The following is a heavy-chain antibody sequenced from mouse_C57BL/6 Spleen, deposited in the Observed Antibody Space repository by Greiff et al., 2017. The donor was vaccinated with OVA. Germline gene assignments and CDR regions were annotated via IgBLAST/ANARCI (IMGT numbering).Heavy chain of an antibody. D-gene: IGHD2-2*01. CDR2: IRHKANGYTS. CDR3: ARYEWLRRGYYLDY. V-gene: IGHV7-3*01. J-gene: IGHJ2*01. Sequence: EVKLMESGGGLVQPGGSLSLSCAASGFTFTDYYMSWVRQPPGQALEWLGFIRHKANGYTSEYSASVKGRFTISRDNSQSILYLQMNALRAEDSATYYCARYEWLRRGYYLDYWGQGTTLTVSS. CDR1: GFTFTDYY.